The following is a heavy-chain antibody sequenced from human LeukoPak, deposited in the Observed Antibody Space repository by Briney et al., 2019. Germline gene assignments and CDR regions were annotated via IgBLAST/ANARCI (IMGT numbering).Heavy chain of an antibody. J-gene: IGHJ4*02. V-gene: IGHV4-39*07. Sequence: SETLSLTCTVSGGSISSYYWGWIRQPPGKGLEWIGSIYYSGSTYYNPSLKSRVTISVDTSKNQFSLKLSSVTAADTAVYYCASYLITMVRGVMPTPNFDYWGQGTLVTVSS. CDR2: IYYSGST. D-gene: IGHD3-10*01. CDR3: ASYLITMVRGVMPTPNFDY. CDR1: GGSISSYY.